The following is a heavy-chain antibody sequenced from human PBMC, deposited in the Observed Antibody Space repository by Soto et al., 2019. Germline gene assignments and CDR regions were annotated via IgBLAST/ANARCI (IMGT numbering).Heavy chain of an antibody. Sequence: GSLRLSCAASGFTFSDFSMTWVRQAPGKGLEWVSSISGSSSSVYYADSVKGRFTISRDNAKNSLYLQMNGLRAEDTAVYYCARGYYDFWSGYYISPYGMDVWGQGTTVTVSS. V-gene: IGHV3-21*04. CDR2: ISGSSSSV. CDR3: ARGYYDFWSGYYISPYGMDV. D-gene: IGHD3-3*01. J-gene: IGHJ6*02. CDR1: GFTFSDFS.